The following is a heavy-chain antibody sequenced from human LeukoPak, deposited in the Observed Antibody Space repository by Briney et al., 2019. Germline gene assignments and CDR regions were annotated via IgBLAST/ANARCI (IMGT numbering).Heavy chain of an antibody. CDR2: ISGSGRAI. J-gene: IGHJ4*02. Sequence: GGSLRLSCAASGFTFSSYSMNWVRQAPGKGLEWISYISGSGRAIYYADSVKGRFTISRDNAKNSLYLQMNNLRAEDTAVYYCAREPQEGFDYWGQGTLVTISS. CDR1: GFTFSSYS. V-gene: IGHV3-48*01. CDR3: AREPQEGFDY.